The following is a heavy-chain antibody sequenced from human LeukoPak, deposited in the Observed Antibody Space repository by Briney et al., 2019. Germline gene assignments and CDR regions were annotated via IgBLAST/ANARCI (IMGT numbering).Heavy chain of an antibody. Sequence: GGSLRLSWAASGFTFSSCNMNWVRQAPGKGLEWVSYISTSSGTTNYADSVKGRFTICRDNAKNSLYLQMNSLRDEDTAVYFCARERPVGATPFDFWGQGTLVTVSS. J-gene: IGHJ4*02. V-gene: IGHV3-48*02. CDR2: ISTSSGTT. CDR1: GFTFSSCN. D-gene: IGHD1-26*01. CDR3: ARERPVGATPFDF.